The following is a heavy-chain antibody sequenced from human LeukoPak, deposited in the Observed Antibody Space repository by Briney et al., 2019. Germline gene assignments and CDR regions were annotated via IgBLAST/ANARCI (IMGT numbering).Heavy chain of an antibody. J-gene: IGHJ6*02. Sequence: NTSETLSLTCTVSGYSISSGYYWGWIRQPPGKGLEWIGSIYHSGSTYYNPSLKSRVTISVDTSKNQFSLKLSSVTAADTAEYYCARDYYVDTDFLGMDVWGQGTTVTVSS. V-gene: IGHV4-38-2*02. CDR1: GYSISSGYY. CDR3: ARDYYVDTDFLGMDV. D-gene: IGHD5-18*01. CDR2: IYHSGST.